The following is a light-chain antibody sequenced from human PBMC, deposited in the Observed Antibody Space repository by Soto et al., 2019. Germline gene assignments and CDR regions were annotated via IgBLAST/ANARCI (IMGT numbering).Light chain of an antibody. V-gene: IGKV3-20*01. J-gene: IGKJ2*01. CDR1: QTVRNNY. CDR3: HQYNSWPPGT. CDR2: DAS. Sequence: EFVLTQSPGTLSLSPGERATLSCRASQTVRNNYLAWYQQKPGQAPKLLIYDASSRATGIPDRFSGGGSGTDFILTISRLEPEDFAVYYCHQYNSWPPGTFGQGTKVDIK.